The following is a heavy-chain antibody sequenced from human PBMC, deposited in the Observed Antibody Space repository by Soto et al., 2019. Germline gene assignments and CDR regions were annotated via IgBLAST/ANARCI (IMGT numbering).Heavy chain of an antibody. J-gene: IGHJ4*02. CDR3: ARSSLTYFEF. CDR1: GFTFSDYY. CDR2: ISGSGSTT. V-gene: IGHV3-11*01. Sequence: PGGSLRLSCTALGFTFSDYYMSWIRQAPGKGLEWLAYISGSGSTTYYTDSVKGRLAISRDNARTSLYLQINSLRVEDSAVYYCARSSLTYFEFWGQGTLVTVSS.